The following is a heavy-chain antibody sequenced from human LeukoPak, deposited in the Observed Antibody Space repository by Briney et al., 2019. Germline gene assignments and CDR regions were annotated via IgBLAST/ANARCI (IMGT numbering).Heavy chain of an antibody. CDR2: ISGSGGST. V-gene: IGHV3-23*01. CDR1: GFTFSSYA. Sequence: PGGSLRLSCAASGFTFSSYAMSWVRQAPGKGLEWVSAISGSGGSTYYADSVKGRFTISRDNSKNTLYLQMNSLRAEDTAVYYCAKGYCSSTSCSPVNWFDPWGQGTLVTVSS. D-gene: IGHD2-2*01. CDR3: AKGYCSSTSCSPVNWFDP. J-gene: IGHJ5*02.